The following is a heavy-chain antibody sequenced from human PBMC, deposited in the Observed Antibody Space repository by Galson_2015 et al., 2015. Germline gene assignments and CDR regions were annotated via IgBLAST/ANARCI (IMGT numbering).Heavy chain of an antibody. CDR2: IYPSDSDT. V-gene: IGHV5-51*01. CDR1: GYSFSNYW. Sequence: QSGAEVKKPGESLKISCKASGYSFSNYWIGWVRQKPGKGLEWMGIIYPSDSDTRYSPSFQGQVTISADKSITTAYLQMSSLRAEDTALYYCARDLRDGYNPFDNWGQGTLVTVSS. J-gene: IGHJ4*02. D-gene: IGHD5-24*01. CDR3: ARDLRDGYNPFDN.